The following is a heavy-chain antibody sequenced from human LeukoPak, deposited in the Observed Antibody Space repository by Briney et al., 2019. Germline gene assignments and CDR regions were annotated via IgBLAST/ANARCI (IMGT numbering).Heavy chain of an antibody. CDR1: GYTFTGYY. V-gene: IGHV1-2*02. D-gene: IGHD3-9*01. CDR3: ARDQGYFDGYYFDC. J-gene: IGHJ4*02. Sequence: ASVKVSCKASGYTFTGYYMHWVRQAPGQGLEWMGWINPNSGGTNYAQKFQGRVTMTRDTSISTAYMELSRLRSDDTAVYYCARDQGYFDGYYFDCWGQGTLVTVSS. CDR2: INPNSGGT.